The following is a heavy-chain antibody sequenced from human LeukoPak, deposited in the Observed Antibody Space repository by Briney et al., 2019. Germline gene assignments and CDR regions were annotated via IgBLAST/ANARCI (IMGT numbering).Heavy chain of an antibody. CDR3: AKYGPQDSGSSHFDY. V-gene: IGHV3-23*01. CDR1: GFTFSSFA. Sequence: GGSLRLSCAASGFTFSSFAMSWVRQAPGKGLEWVSAIRDSGSSTHYADSVKGRFTTSRDNSKNTLFLQMNSLRAEDTAIYYCAKYGPQDSGSSHFDYWGQGALVTVSS. D-gene: IGHD1-26*01. J-gene: IGHJ4*02. CDR2: IRDSGSST.